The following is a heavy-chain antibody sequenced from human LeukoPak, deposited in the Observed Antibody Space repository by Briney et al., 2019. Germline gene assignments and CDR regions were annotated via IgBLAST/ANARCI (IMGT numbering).Heavy chain of an antibody. V-gene: IGHV3-7*01. D-gene: IGHD4-17*01. CDR3: ARGPDYGDRLDYFDY. CDR2: IKKDGGQ. J-gene: IGHJ4*02. CDR1: GFMFSRHW. Sequence: GGSLRLSRAASGFMFSRHWMGWVRQAPGKGLEWVATIKKDGGQYYVDSVKGRFIISRDNAKNSLDLQMNNLRAEDTAMYSCARGPDYGDRLDYFDYWGQGTLVTVSS.